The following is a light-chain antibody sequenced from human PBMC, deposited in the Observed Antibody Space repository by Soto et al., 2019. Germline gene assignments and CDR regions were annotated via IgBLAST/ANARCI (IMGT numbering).Light chain of an antibody. V-gene: IGKV3-20*01. CDR1: QSVSSSY. J-gene: IGKJ1*01. CDR3: QQYGSSPET. Sequence: EIVLTQSPGTLSLSPVEIATLSCRASQSVSSSYLAWYQQKPGQAPRLLIYGASSRATGIPDRFSGSGSGTDFTLTISRLEPEDFAVYYCQQYGSSPETCGQGTKVDIK. CDR2: GAS.